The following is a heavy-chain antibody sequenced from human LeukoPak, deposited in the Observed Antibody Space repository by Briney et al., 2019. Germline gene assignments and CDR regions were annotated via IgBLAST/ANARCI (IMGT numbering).Heavy chain of an antibody. CDR2: IKQAGTEK. V-gene: IGHV3-7*04. CDR3: ARVRGDYYFDY. CDR1: GFTFSSYW. D-gene: IGHD3-10*01. J-gene: IGHJ4*02. Sequence: GGSLRLSCAASGFTFSSYWMTWVRQAPGKGLEWVANIKQAGTEKYYVDSVKGRFTISRDNARNSLYLQMNSLRAEDTAIYRCARVRGDYYFDYWGQGTLVTVSS.